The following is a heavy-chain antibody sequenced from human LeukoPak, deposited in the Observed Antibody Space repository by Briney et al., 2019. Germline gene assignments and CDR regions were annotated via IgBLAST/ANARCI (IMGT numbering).Heavy chain of an antibody. CDR2: ISASGGST. Sequence: GGSLRLSCSASEFSFNSYAMSWVRQAPGKGLEWVSAISASGGSTYSADSVKGRFTISRDNSKNTLYLQMNSLRAEDTAVYFCAKDRFGYSSSSLDYWGQGTLVTVST. V-gene: IGHV3-23*01. CDR1: EFSFNSYA. D-gene: IGHD6-13*01. CDR3: AKDRFGYSSSSLDY. J-gene: IGHJ4*02.